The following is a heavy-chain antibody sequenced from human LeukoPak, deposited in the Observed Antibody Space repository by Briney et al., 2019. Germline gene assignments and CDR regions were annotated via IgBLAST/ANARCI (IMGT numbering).Heavy chain of an antibody. J-gene: IGHJ3*02. V-gene: IGHV1-46*01. CDR2: INPSGGST. CDR1: GYTFTSYY. CDR3: ARGCGGDCQYDAFDI. Sequence: ASVKVSCKASGYTFTSYYMHWVRQAPGQGLEWMGIINPSGGSTSYAQKFQGRVTMTRDMSTSTVYMELSSLRSEDTAVYYCARGCGGDCQYDAFDIWGQGTMVTVSS. D-gene: IGHD2-21*02.